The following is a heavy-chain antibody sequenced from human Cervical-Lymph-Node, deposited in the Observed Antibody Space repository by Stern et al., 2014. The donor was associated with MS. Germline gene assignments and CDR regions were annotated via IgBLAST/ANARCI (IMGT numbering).Heavy chain of an antibody. Sequence: QVQLVQYGAEVKKPGASVKVSCTASGYTFTDYAISWVRQAPGQGLEWMAWISAYNGDTNFAQEVQGRVSLTTDTATSTAYMELRSLRSDDTAVYYCAVLSVDADFDYWGQGTLVTVSS. V-gene: IGHV1-18*01. CDR1: GYTFTDYA. CDR2: ISAYNGDT. D-gene: IGHD5-18*01. CDR3: AVLSVDADFDY. J-gene: IGHJ4*02.